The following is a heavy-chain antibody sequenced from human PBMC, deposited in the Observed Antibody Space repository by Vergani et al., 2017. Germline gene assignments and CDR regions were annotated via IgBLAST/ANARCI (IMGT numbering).Heavy chain of an antibody. CDR2: IYYSGST. V-gene: IGHV4-61*01. CDR1: GGSVSSGSYY. D-gene: IGHD3-3*01. CDR3: ARLYYDFWIGYLNWFDP. J-gene: IGHJ5*02. Sequence: QVQLQESGPGLVKPSETLSLTCTVSGGSVSSGSYYWSWIRQPPGKGLEWIGYIYYSGSTNYNPSLKSRVTISVDTSKNQFSLKLSSVTAADTAVYYCARLYYDFWIGYLNWFDPWGQGTLVTVSS.